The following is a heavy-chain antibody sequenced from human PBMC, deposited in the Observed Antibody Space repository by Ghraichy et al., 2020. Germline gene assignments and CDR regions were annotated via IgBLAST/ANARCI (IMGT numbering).Heavy chain of an antibody. V-gene: IGHV3-21*01. Sequence: GALRLSCAASGFTFSSYSMNWVRQAPGKGLEWVSSISSSSSYIYYADSVKGRFTISRDNAKNSLYLQMNSLRAEDTAVYYCARDNILYYYDSSGYLPGYNWFDPWGQGTLVTVSS. CDR3: ARDNILYYYDSSGYLPGYNWFDP. CDR1: GFTFSSYS. D-gene: IGHD3-22*01. CDR2: ISSSSSYI. J-gene: IGHJ5*02.